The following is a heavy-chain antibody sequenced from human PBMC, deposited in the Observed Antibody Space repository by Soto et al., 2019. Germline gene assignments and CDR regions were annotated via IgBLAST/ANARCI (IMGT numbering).Heavy chain of an antibody. D-gene: IGHD3-3*01. CDR3: AKDECLRNRRYLDL. CDR2: ISGSGGST. Sequence: EVQLLESGGGLVQPGGSLRLSCAASGFTFSSYAMYWVRQAPGKGLEWVSVISGSGGSTYYADSVKGRFTISRDNSKSTLYLQMNSLRAEDTAVYYCAKDECLRNRRYLDLWGRGTLVTVSS. J-gene: IGHJ2*01. V-gene: IGHV3-23*01. CDR1: GFTFSSYA.